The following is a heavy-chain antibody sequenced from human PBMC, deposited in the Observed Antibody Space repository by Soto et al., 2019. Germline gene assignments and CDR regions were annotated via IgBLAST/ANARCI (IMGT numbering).Heavy chain of an antibody. V-gene: IGHV3-48*02. J-gene: IGHJ1*01. CDR2: ISSSSSTI. Sequence: GGSLRLSCAASGFTFSSYSMNWVRQAPGKGLEWVSYISSSSSTIYYADSVKGRFTISRDNAKNSLYLQMNSLRDEDTAVYYCARDKPFYYVNYYDSSGYYSEYFQHWGQGTLVTVSS. CDR1: GFTFSSYS. CDR3: ARDKPFYYVNYYDSSGYYSEYFQH. D-gene: IGHD3-22*01.